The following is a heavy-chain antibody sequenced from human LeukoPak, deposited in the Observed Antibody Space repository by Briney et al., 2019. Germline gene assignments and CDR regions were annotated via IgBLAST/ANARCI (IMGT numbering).Heavy chain of an antibody. CDR1: GFTFSSYS. J-gene: IGHJ4*02. CDR3: ARVAVGTIDY. Sequence: GGSLRLSCAASGFTFSSYSMIWVRQAPGKGLEWVSSISSSSSYIYYADSVKGRLTISRDNAKNSLYLQMNSLRAEDTAVYYCARVAVGTIDYWGQGTLVTVSS. D-gene: IGHD2-21*01. V-gene: IGHV3-21*01. CDR2: ISSSSSYI.